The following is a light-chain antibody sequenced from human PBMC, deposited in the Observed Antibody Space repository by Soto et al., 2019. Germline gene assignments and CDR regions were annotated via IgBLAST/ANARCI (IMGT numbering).Light chain of an antibody. CDR3: QSYDSSLSGSEVV. CDR2: GHS. V-gene: IGLV1-40*01. J-gene: IGLJ2*01. CDR1: SSNIGAGYD. Sequence: QSVLTQPPSVSGAPGQRVTISCTGSSSNIGAGYDVHWYQQLPGTAPKLLIYGHSNRPSGVPDRFSGSKSGTSASLAITGLQAEAEADYYCQSYDSSLSGSEVVFGGGTKLTVL.